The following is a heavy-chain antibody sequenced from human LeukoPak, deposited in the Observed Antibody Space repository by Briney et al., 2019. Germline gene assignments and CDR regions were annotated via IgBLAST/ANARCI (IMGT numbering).Heavy chain of an antibody. V-gene: IGHV1-69*06. Sequence: SVKVSCKASGGTFSSYAISWVRQAPGQGLEWMGGIIPIFGTANYAQKFQGRVAITADKSTSTAYMELSSLRSEDTAVYYCARGYSGYATQYNWFDPWGQGTLVTVSS. CDR2: IIPIFGTA. CDR3: ARGYSGYATQYNWFDP. D-gene: IGHD5-12*01. CDR1: GGTFSSYA. J-gene: IGHJ5*02.